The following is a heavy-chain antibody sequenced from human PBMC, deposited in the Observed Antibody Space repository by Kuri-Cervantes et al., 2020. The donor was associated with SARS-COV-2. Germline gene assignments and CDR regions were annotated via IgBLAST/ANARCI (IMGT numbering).Heavy chain of an antibody. J-gene: IGHJ4*02. V-gene: IGHV3-21*01. Sequence: GESLKISCAASGFTFSSYSMNWVRQAPGKGLEWVSSISSSSSYIYYADSVKGRFTISRDNSKNTLYLQMNSLRAEDTAVYYCARDGGYCSSTSCYTTPEYWGQGTLVTVSS. CDR3: ARDGGYCSSTSCYTTPEY. CDR2: ISSSSSYI. CDR1: GFTFSSYS. D-gene: IGHD2-2*02.